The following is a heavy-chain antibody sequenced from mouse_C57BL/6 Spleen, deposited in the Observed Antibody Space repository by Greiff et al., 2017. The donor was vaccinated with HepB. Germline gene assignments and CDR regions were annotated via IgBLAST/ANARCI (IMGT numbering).Heavy chain of an antibody. CDR3: ARGGYSNSYFDY. J-gene: IGHJ2*01. Sequence: EVMLVESGGGLVKPGGSLKLSCAASGFTFSDYGMHWVRQAPEKGLEWVAYISSGSSTIYYADTVKGRFTISRDNAKNTLFLQMTSLRSEDTAMYYCARGGYSNSYFDYWGQGTTLTVSS. D-gene: IGHD2-5*01. CDR1: GFTFSDYG. CDR2: ISSGSSTI. V-gene: IGHV5-17*01.